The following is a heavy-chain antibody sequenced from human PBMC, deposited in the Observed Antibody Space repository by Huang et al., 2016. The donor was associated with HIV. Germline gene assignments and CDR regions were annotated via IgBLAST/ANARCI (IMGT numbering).Heavy chain of an antibody. CDR3: ARGSRQGKYYYGSGTAY. Sequence: EVQLVESGGGLVQPGGSLRLSCAASGFTFSSYWMHWVRQVPGKGVVGVAHMKSDGSSTSYGDSVKGRFTISRDNAKNTLYLQMNSLRAEDTAVYYCARGSRQGKYYYGSGTAYWGQGTLVTVSS. V-gene: IGHV3-74*01. CDR1: GFTFSSYW. D-gene: IGHD3-10*01. J-gene: IGHJ4*02. CDR2: MKSDGSST.